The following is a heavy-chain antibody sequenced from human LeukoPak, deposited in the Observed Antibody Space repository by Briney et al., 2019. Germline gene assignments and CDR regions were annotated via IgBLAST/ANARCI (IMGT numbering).Heavy chain of an antibody. CDR2: ISYDGSNK. J-gene: IGHJ4*02. CDR3: ARDLREYSSSSPFDY. Sequence: PGGSLRLSCAASGFTFSSYAMHWVRQAPGKGLEWVAVISYDGSNKYYADSVKGRFTISRDNSKNTLYLQMNSLRAEDTAVYYCARDLREYSSSSPFDYWGQGTLVTVPS. V-gene: IGHV3-30*04. CDR1: GFTFSSYA. D-gene: IGHD6-6*01.